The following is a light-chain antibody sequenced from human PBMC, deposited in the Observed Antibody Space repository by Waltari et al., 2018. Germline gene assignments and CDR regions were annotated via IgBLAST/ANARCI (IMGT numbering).Light chain of an antibody. J-gene: IGKJ1*01. V-gene: IGKV3-20*01. Sequence: EIVLTQSPGTLSLSQGERATLSCRASQSVGGTLAWYQQKPGQAPRLLLYGASIRAPGTPDRFSGTGSGTDFSLTISRLEPEDFAVYYCQHYVRLPATFGQGTKVEIK. CDR1: QSVGGT. CDR2: GAS. CDR3: QHYVRLPAT.